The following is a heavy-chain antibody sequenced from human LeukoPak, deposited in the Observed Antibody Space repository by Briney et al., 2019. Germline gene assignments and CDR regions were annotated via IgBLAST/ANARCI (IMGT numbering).Heavy chain of an antibody. CDR1: GYTFTNYD. D-gene: IGHD5-12*01. CDR3: ARVASGGYELDY. J-gene: IGHJ4*02. CDR2: MSASSGNT. Sequence: ASVKVSCKASGYTFTNYDINWVRQATGQGLEWLGWMSASSGNTGYAQKFQGRVSMTRATSISTAYLELSSLTFEDTAVYYCARVASGGYELDYWGQGTLVTVSS. V-gene: IGHV1-8*01.